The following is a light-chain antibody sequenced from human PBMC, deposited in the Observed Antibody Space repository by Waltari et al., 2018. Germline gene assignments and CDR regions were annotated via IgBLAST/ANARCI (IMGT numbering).Light chain of an antibody. CDR2: QDP. Sequence: SYELTQPPSVSVSPGQTASISCSGDELGDKYACWYRQKPGQSPVLVLYQDPKRPSGIPGRFSGSNAGITATLTIRGTQPVDEADYYCQAWDNFTVAFGGGTKLSVL. J-gene: IGLJ2*01. V-gene: IGLV3-1*01. CDR3: QAWDNFTVA. CDR1: ELGDKY.